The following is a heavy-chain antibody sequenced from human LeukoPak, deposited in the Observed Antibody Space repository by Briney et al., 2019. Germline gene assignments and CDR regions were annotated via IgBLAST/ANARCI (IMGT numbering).Heavy chain of an antibody. CDR3: VKHRIVGANSGVDY. J-gene: IGHJ4*02. Sequence: GGSLRLSCAASGFTFSSYAMCWVRQVPGKGLEWVSAISGGGGSTYYADSVKGRFTISRDNSKNTLYLQLNSLRAEDTAVYFCVKHRIVGANSGVDYWGQGTPVTVSS. CDR1: GFTFSSYA. CDR2: ISGGGGST. D-gene: IGHD1-26*01. V-gene: IGHV3-23*01.